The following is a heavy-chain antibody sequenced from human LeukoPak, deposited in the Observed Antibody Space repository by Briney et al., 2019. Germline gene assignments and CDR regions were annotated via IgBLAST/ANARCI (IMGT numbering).Heavy chain of an antibody. CDR2: ISAPGGNT. D-gene: IGHD2-15*01. CDR3: AKGGGYSRNAFDI. CDR1: GFTFSSYA. V-gene: IGHV3-23*01. J-gene: IGHJ3*02. Sequence: GGSLRLSCAASGFTFSSYALSWVRQPPGKGLEWVSTISAPGGNTYYADSVTGRFTISRDSSKSTLYLQMNSLRAEDTAVYYCAKGGGYSRNAFDIWGQGTMVTVS.